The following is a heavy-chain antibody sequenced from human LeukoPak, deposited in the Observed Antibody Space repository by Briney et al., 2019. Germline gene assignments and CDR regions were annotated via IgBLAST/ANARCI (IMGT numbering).Heavy chain of an antibody. J-gene: IGHJ6*04. CDR2: INWNGGST. CDR3: ARDGGCCSSTSCYCDVGLDV. V-gene: IGHV3-20*01. Sequence: PGGSLRLSCAASGFTFDDYGMSWVRQAPGKGLEWVSGINWNGGSTGYADSVKGRFTISRDNAKNSLYLQMNSLRAEDTALYHCARDGGCCSSTSCYCDVGLDVWGKGTTVTVSS. D-gene: IGHD2-2*01. CDR1: GFTFDDYG.